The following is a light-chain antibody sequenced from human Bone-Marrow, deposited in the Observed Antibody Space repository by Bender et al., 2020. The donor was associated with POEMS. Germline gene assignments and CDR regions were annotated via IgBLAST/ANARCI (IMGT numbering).Light chain of an antibody. V-gene: IGLV1-44*01. J-gene: IGLJ3*02. Sequence: QSVLTQPPSASGTPGQRVTISCSGGSSNIGAHAVNWYQHLPGTANTHLIYSSHRRPSEVPDRFSGSRSGTSASLAISGLQSEDEADYYCAVWDDSLNGWVFGGGTKLTVL. CDR3: AVWDDSLNGWV. CDR1: SSNIGAHA. CDR2: SSH.